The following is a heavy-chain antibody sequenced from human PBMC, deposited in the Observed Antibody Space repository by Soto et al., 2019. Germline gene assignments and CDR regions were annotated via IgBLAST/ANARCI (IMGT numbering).Heavy chain of an antibody. V-gene: IGHV1-18*01. CDR3: ARDTPPTDY. CDR1: GYTFISYA. CDR2: INAANGNT. Sequence: ASVKVSCKASGYTFISYAMHWVRQAPGQRLEWMGWINAANGNTNYAQKLQGRVTMTTDTSTSTAYMELRSLRSDDTAVYYCARDTPPTDYWGQRTLVTVSS. J-gene: IGHJ4*02.